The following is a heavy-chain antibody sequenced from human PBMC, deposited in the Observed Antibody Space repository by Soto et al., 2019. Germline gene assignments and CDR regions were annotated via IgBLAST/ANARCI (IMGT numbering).Heavy chain of an antibody. CDR1: GGSISSSNW. Sequence: ETLSLTCAVSGGSISSSNWWSCVRQPPGKGLEWIGEIYHSGSTNYNPSLKSRVTISVDKSKNQFSLKLSSVTAADTAVYYCSYGSGSYYYGMDVWGQGTTVTVSS. CDR3: SYGSGSYYYGMDV. D-gene: IGHD3-10*01. J-gene: IGHJ6*02. CDR2: IYHSGST. V-gene: IGHV4-4*02.